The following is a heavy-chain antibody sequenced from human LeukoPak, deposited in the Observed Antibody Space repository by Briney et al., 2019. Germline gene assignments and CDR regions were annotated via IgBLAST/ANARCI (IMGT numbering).Heavy chain of an antibody. CDR3: ARDLGWELVLDY. CDR2: INPNSGGT. V-gene: IGHV1-2*02. J-gene: IGHJ4*02. CDR1: GYSFTNYY. D-gene: IGHD4-23*01. Sequence: ASVKVSCKASGYSFTNYYTHCVRQAPGQGLEWMGWINPNSGGTNYAQKFQGRVTMTRDTSIRTTYMELSRLRSDDTAVYFCARDLGWELVLDYWGQGTLVTVSS.